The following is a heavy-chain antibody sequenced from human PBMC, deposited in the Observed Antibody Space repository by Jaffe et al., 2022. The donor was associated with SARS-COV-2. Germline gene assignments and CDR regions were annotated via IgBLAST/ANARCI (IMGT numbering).Heavy chain of an antibody. CDR1: GFTFSSYT. V-gene: IGHV3-23*01. CDR2: ISGSGDTT. J-gene: IGHJ4*02. Sequence: EVQLLESGGGLVQPGGSLRLSCAASGFTFSSYTMRWVRQAPGKGLEWVSSISGSGDTTYYADSVKGRFTISRDNSKNTLYLQLNTLRAEDTAVYFCARRGARDNDFRSLDYWGQGTLVTVSS. D-gene: IGHD3-3*01. CDR3: ARRGARDNDFRSLDY.